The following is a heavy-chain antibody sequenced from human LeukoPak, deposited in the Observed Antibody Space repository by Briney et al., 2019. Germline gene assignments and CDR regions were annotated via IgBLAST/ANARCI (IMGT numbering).Heavy chain of an antibody. CDR1: GGSISSYY. CDR3: ARVSSGGSKLFDY. CDR2: IYYSRST. D-gene: IGHD2-15*01. J-gene: IGHJ4*02. V-gene: IGHV4-59*01. Sequence: SETLSLTCTVSGGSISSYYWSWIRQPPGKGLEWIGYIYYSRSTNYNPSLKSRVTISVDTSKNQFSLKLSSVTAADTAVYYCARVSSGGSKLFDYWGQGTLVTVSS.